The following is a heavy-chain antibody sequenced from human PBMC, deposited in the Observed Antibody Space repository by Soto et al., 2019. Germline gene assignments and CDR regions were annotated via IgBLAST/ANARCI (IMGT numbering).Heavy chain of an antibody. CDR3: AKVSTPHTLGPLDP. Sequence: SRRLSCAASGFTVDNYGIRWVRQAPGKGLEWVSGISWNSGSIGYADSVKGRFIISRDTAKNSLYLQMNNLRPEDTDFYFCAKVSTPHTLGPLDPRGQGTLVTVSS. CDR1: GFTVDNYG. V-gene: IGHV3-9*01. CDR2: ISWNSGSI. J-gene: IGHJ5*02.